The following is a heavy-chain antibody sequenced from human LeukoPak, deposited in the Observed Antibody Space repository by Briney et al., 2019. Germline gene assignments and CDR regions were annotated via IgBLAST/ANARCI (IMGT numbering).Heavy chain of an antibody. D-gene: IGHD6-6*01. CDR3: ARALSIAARLFDY. J-gene: IGHJ4*02. CDR1: GYSISSGFY. Sequence: SETLSLTCTVSGYSISSGFYWGCIRQPPGKGLEWIGSLYHSGSTYYSPSLKSRVTISVDTSKNQFSLKLSSVTAADTAVYYCARALSIAARLFDYWGQGTLVTVSS. V-gene: IGHV4-38-2*02. CDR2: LYHSGST.